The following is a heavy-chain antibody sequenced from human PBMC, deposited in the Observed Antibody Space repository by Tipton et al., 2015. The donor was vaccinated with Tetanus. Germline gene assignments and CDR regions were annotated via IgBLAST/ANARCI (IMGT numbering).Heavy chain of an antibody. V-gene: IGHV4-31*03. J-gene: IGHJ2*01. CDR2: ISNSGST. CDR1: GGSISSDGAY. D-gene: IGHD5-18*01. CDR3: ARGGSYSYGPRGFDL. Sequence: TLSLTCTVSGGSISSDGAYWSWIRQHPGEGLEWIGYISNSGSTYYNPSLKSRVTISVDTSQKQISLKVNSVTAADTAVYYCARGGSYSYGPRGFDLWGRGTLVTVSS.